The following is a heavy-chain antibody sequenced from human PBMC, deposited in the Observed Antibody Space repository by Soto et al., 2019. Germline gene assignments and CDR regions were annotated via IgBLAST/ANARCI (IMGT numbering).Heavy chain of an antibody. V-gene: IGHV3-23*01. Sequence: EVQLLESGGGLVQPGGSLRLSCAASGFSFSSYAMSWVRQAPGKGLEWVSTISGGGGSTYYSDSVRGRFTISRDNSKTTVYLQMNSLRAEDTAVYYCAIKCSSTTCYSYGVDVWGLGTTVTVSS. J-gene: IGHJ6*02. CDR2: ISGGGGST. D-gene: IGHD2-2*01. CDR3: AIKCSSTTCYSYGVDV. CDR1: GFSFSSYA.